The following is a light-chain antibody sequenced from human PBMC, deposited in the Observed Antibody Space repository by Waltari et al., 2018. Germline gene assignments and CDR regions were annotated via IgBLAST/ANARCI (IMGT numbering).Light chain of an antibody. CDR2: EVS. CDR1: SSHVGHFNV. CDR3: CSYAGGTTYV. V-gene: IGLV2-23*02. J-gene: IGLJ1*01. Sequence: QPALTQPASVSGSPGQSIPPSCPGTSSHVGHFNVFSWYQQYPGKAPKFIIYEVSEGPSGVSNRFSGSKSGNTASLTISGLQAEDEADYYCCSYAGGTTYVFGTGTKVTVL.